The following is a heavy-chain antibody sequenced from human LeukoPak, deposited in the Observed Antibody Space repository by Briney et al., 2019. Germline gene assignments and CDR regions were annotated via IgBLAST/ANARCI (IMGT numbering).Heavy chain of an antibody. CDR3: ARDRVAPAGEPNDAFDI. J-gene: IGHJ3*02. V-gene: IGHV4-39*07. CDR2: IYYSGST. Sequence: PSETLSLTCTVSGGSISSSSYYWGWIRQPPGKGLEWIGSIYYSGSTYYNPSLKSRVTISVDTSKNQFSLKLSSVTAADTAVYYCARDRVAPAGEPNDAFDIWGQGTMVTVSS. CDR1: GGSISSSSYY. D-gene: IGHD2-15*01.